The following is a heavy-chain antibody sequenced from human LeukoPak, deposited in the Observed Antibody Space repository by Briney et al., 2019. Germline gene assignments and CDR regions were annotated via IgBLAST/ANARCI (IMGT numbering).Heavy chain of an antibody. D-gene: IGHD3-9*01. CDR2: IYYSGST. Sequence: SETLSLTCTVSGGSISSYYWSWIRQPPGKGLEWIGYIYYSGSTNYNPSLKSRVTISVDTSKNQFSLKLSSVTAADTAVYYCARGTRVLRYFDWLSPLDYYYGMDAWGQGTTVTVSS. J-gene: IGHJ6*02. CDR1: GGSISSYY. V-gene: IGHV4-59*01. CDR3: ARGTRVLRYFDWLSPLDYYYGMDA.